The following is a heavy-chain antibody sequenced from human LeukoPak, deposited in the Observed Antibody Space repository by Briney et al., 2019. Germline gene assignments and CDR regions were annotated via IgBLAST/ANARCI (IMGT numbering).Heavy chain of an antibody. CDR1: GFTFSSYG. J-gene: IGHJ4*02. CDR3: AKDFGYSYGHIDY. D-gene: IGHD5-18*01. V-gene: IGHV3-30*02. CDR2: IRYDGSNK. Sequence: GGSLRLSCAASGFTFSSYGMHWVRQAPGKGLEWVAFIRYDGSNKYYADSVKGRSTISRDNSKNTLYLQMNSLRAEDTAVYYCAKDFGYSYGHIDYWGQGTLVTVSS.